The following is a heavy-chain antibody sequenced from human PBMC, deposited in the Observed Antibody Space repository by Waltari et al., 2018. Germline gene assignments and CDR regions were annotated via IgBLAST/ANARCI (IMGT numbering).Heavy chain of an antibody. V-gene: IGHV3-21*01. D-gene: IGHD3-22*01. J-gene: IGHJ4*02. CDR1: GFTFSSYS. CDR3: ARYGGGYLPFDY. Sequence: EVQLVESGGGLVKPGGSLRLSCAASGFTFSSYSMNWVRQAPGKGLEWVSSISSSSSYIYYADSVKGRFTISRDNAKNSLYLQMNSLRAEDTAVYYCARYGGGYLPFDYWGQGTLVTVSS. CDR2: ISSSSSYI.